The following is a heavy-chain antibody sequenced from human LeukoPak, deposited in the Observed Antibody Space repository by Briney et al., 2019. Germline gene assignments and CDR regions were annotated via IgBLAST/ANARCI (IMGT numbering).Heavy chain of an antibody. CDR2: ISNSGRNT. CDR1: GFTFRSYA. D-gene: IGHD3-10*01. V-gene: IGHV3-23*01. J-gene: IGHJ6*02. Sequence: GGSLRLSCSASGFTFRSYAMAWVRQAPGTGLGWVPAISNSGRNTYYADSVKGRFTISRDNSKDTLYLQMNSLRAEDTAVYYCARDRLLWFGGAAWYYYYGMDVWGQGTTVTVSS. CDR3: ARDRLLWFGGAAWYYYYGMDV.